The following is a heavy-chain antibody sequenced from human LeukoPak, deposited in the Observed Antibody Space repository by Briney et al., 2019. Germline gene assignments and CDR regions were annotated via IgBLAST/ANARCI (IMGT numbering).Heavy chain of an antibody. Sequence: SETLSLTCTVSGGSISSGGYYWSWIRQHPGKGLEWFGFIYYSGSTYYNPSLKSRVTFSVDTSKNQFSLKLSSVNAADTAVYYCARHTYNSGWYYFDYWGQGTLVTVSS. CDR2: IYYSGST. D-gene: IGHD6-19*01. V-gene: IGHV4-31*03. CDR1: GGSISSGGYY. CDR3: ARHTYNSGWYYFDY. J-gene: IGHJ4*02.